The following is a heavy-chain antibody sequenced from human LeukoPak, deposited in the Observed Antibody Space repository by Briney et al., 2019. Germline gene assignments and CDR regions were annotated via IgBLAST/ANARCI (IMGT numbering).Heavy chain of an antibody. Sequence: GGSLRLSCAASGFTFDDYGMSWVRQAPGKGLEWVSLINWDGRNTFYADSVKGRFTISRDNSKNSLYLQMHSLRTEDTALYYCAKDFRPISVAGTYYFDSWGQGTLVTVSS. V-gene: IGHV3-43*01. D-gene: IGHD6-19*01. CDR3: AKDFRPISVAGTYYFDS. J-gene: IGHJ4*02. CDR1: GFTFDDYG. CDR2: INWDGRNT.